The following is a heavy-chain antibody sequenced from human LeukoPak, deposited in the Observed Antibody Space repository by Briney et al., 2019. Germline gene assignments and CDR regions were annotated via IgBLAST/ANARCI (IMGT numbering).Heavy chain of an antibody. CDR2: IYHSGST. CDR1: GYSISSGYN. CDR3: ARDLGPTDIVVVVAATPGFDY. V-gene: IGHV4-38-2*02. J-gene: IGHJ4*02. Sequence: SETLSLTCTVSGYSISSGYNWGWIRQPPGKGLEWIGSIYHSGSTYYNPSLKSRVTISVDTSKNQFSLKLSSVTAADTAVYYCARDLGPTDIVVVVAATPGFDYWGQGTLVTVSS. D-gene: IGHD2-15*01.